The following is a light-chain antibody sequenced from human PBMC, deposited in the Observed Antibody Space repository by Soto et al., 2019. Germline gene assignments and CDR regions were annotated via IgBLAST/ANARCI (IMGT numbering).Light chain of an antibody. J-gene: IGKJ1*01. CDR2: DVS. CDR1: QSVSSNY. CDR3: QQYSSSPK. V-gene: IGKV3-20*01. Sequence: ETVLTQSPGTLSLSPGERATLSCRSSQSVSSNYLAWYQQKPGQAPRLLNYDVSSRATGIPDRFSGSGSGTDFTLTISSLEPEDFAMYYCQQYSSSPKFGQGTKVEIK.